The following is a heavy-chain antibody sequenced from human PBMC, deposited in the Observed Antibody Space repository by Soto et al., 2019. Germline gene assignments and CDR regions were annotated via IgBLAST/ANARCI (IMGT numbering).Heavy chain of an antibody. CDR2: INPNSGGT. CDR1: GYTFTGYY. CDR3: ARDTPAYDHYGMDV. J-gene: IGHJ6*02. Sequence: ASVKVSCKASGYTFTGYYMHWVRQAPGQGLEWVGWINPNSGGTNYAQKFQGRVTMTRDTSISTAYMELSRLRSDDTAVYYCARDTPAYDHYGMDVWGQGTTVTVSS. V-gene: IGHV1-2*02. D-gene: IGHD3-3*01.